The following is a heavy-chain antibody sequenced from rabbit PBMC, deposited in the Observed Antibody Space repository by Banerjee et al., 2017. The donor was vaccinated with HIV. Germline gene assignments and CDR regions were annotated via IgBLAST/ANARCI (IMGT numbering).Heavy chain of an antibody. CDR3: ASGYSDVYFNL. J-gene: IGHJ4*01. CDR2: IDPVFGSI. D-gene: IGHD1-1*01. V-gene: IGHV1S45*01. Sequence: QEQLEESGGDLVKPEGSLTLTCTASAFSFSNKYVMCWVRQAPGKGLEWIGYIDPVFGSIHYASWVNGRFTISDHNAQNTLYLQLNSLTAADTATYFCASGYSDVYFNLWGPGTLVTVS. CDR1: AFSFSNKYV.